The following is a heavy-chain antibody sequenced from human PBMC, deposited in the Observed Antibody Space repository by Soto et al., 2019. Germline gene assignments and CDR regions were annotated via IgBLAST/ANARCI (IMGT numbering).Heavy chain of an antibody. D-gene: IGHD3-22*01. CDR2: IYYSGST. CDR1: GDSITSGVHY. Sequence: PSETLSLTCTVSGDSITSGVHYWSWIRQLPGKGLEWIGYIYYSGSTNYNPSLKSRVTISVDTSKNQFSLKLSSVTAADTAVYYCAREGYSSGYYYYYGMDVWGQGTTVTVSS. J-gene: IGHJ6*02. V-gene: IGHV4-61*08. CDR3: AREGYSSGYYYYYGMDV.